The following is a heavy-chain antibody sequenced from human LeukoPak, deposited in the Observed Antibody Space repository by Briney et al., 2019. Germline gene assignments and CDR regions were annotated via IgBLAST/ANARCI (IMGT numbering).Heavy chain of an antibody. D-gene: IGHD2-15*01. CDR1: GDSVSSNSAT. Sequence: SQTLSLTCAIFGDSVSSNSATWNWIRQSPSRGLEWLGRTPYRSKWYHDYAVSVKSRLTINPDTSKNQFSLHLNFVTPEDTAVYYCARADGTWLDYWGQGTVVTVSS. CDR2: TPYRSKWYH. CDR3: ARADGTWLDY. J-gene: IGHJ4*02. V-gene: IGHV6-1*01.